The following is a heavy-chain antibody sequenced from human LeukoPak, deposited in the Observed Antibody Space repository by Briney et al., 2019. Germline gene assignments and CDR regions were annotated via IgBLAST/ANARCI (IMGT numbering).Heavy chain of an antibody. CDR2: IKPDSGAT. J-gene: IGHJ4*02. CDR1: GFTFSHHY. D-gene: IGHD4-17*01. Sequence: ASLKVSCKASGFTFSHHYMHWLRQAPGQGLECMGWIKPDSGATYYAQKFRGRFTVSRDVSISTLFMELSSLTSHDTAMYYCARDHDYGPDYWGQGSLVTVSA. V-gene: IGHV1-2*02. CDR3: ARDHDYGPDY.